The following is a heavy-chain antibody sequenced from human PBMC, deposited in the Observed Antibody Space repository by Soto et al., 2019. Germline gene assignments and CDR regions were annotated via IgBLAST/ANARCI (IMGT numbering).Heavy chain of an antibody. D-gene: IGHD6-13*01. V-gene: IGHV4-31*03. Sequence: SETLSLTCTVSGGSISSGGYYWSWIRQHPGKGLEWIGYIYYSGSTHYNPSHKSRVTISVDTSKNQFSLKLSSVTAADTAVYYCARSGQQLLGPENLNWFDPWGQGTLVTVSS. CDR2: IYYSGST. J-gene: IGHJ5*02. CDR1: GGSISSGGYY. CDR3: ARSGQQLLGPENLNWFDP.